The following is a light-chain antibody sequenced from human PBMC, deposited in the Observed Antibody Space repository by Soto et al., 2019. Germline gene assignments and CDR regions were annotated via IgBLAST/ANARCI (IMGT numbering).Light chain of an antibody. V-gene: IGLV2-14*01. Sequence: QSVLTQPASVSGSPGQSITISCTGTSSDVGGYNYVSWYQQHPGKAPKLMIYEVSNRPSGVSNRFSGSKSGNTASLTISGLQAENEDDYYCSSYTSSSTPYVFGTGNKLTVL. CDR3: SSYTSSSTPYV. J-gene: IGLJ1*01. CDR1: SSDVGGYNY. CDR2: EVS.